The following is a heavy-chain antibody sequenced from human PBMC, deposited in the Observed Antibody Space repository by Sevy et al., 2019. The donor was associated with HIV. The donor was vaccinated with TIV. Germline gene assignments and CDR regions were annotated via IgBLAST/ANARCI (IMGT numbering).Heavy chain of an antibody. CDR2: VSSDGSNS. D-gene: IGHD2-21*01. Sequence: GGSLRLSCEASGFDFREYAMHWVRQAPGKGLEWVAAVSSDGSNSYYVDPVRGRFTISRDNSQGTLFLHMSRLRVEDTAVYFCAKGGMQSWSYFDFWGQGNVVTVSS. V-gene: IGHV3-30*18. J-gene: IGHJ4*02. CDR1: GFDFREYA. CDR3: AKGGMQSWSYFDF.